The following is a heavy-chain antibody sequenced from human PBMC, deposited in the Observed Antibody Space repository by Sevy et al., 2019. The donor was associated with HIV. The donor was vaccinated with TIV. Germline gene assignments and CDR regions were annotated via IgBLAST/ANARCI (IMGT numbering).Heavy chain of an antibody. CDR1: GFTFSSYG. J-gene: IGHJ2*01. CDR2: IWYDGSNK. Sequence: GGSLRLSCVASGFTFSSYGMHWVRQAPGKGLEWVAVIWYDGSNKYYADSVKGRFTISRDNSKNTLYLQMNSLRAEDTAVYYCARETYSSGWHNWYFDLWGRGTLVTVSS. CDR3: ARETYSSGWHNWYFDL. D-gene: IGHD6-19*01. V-gene: IGHV3-33*01.